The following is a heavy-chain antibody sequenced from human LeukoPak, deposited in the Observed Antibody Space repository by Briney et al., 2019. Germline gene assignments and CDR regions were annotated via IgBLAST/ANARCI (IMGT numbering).Heavy chain of an antibody. CDR2: MYSSGST. CDR1: GGSISSSSYY. Sequence: SETLSLTCTVSGGSISSSSYYWGWIRQPPGKGLEWIGSMYSSGSTYYNPSLKSRVTISVDTSKNQFSLKLSSVTAADTAVYYCARSGSGYLRYYFDYWGQGTLVTVSS. CDR3: ARSGSGYLRYYFDY. J-gene: IGHJ4*02. V-gene: IGHV4-39*07. D-gene: IGHD5-12*01.